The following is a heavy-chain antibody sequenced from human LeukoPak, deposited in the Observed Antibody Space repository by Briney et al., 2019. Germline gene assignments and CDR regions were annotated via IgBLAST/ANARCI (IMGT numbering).Heavy chain of an antibody. CDR1: GFTFSSYA. CDR3: AKDVYDSSGYYCSH. V-gene: IGHV3-23*01. J-gene: IGHJ4*02. Sequence: GGSLRLSCAASGFTFSSYAMSWVRPAPGKGLEWVSAISGSGGSTYYADSVKGRFTISRDNSKNTLYLQMNSLRAEDTAVYYCAKDVYDSSGYYCSHWGQGTLVTVSS. CDR2: ISGSGGST. D-gene: IGHD3-22*01.